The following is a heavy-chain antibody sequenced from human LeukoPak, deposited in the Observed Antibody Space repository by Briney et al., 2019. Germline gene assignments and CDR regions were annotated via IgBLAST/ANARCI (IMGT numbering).Heavy chain of an antibody. CDR2: INSDGSST. D-gene: IGHD6-25*01. Sequence: PGGSLRLSCAASGFTFSSYWMHWVRHAPGKGLVWVSRINSDGSSTSYADSVKGRFTISRDNAKNTLYLQMNSLRAEDTAVYYCARLRGPPLYYFDYWGQGTLVTVSS. CDR1: GFTFSSYW. CDR3: ARLRGPPLYYFDY. J-gene: IGHJ4*02. V-gene: IGHV3-74*01.